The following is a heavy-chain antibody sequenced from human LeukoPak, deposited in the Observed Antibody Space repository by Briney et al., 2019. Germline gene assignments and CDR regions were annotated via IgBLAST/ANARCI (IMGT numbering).Heavy chain of an antibody. Sequence: GGSLRLSCAASGVTFRNYWMHWVRQAPGKGLVWVSRISPDGSSTSYADSVKGRFTISRDNSKNTLYLQMNSLRADDTAVYYCAKTPAAYFYYGMDVWGQGTTVTVSS. CDR3: AKTPAAYFYYGMDV. CDR2: ISPDGSST. J-gene: IGHJ6*02. D-gene: IGHD2-2*01. V-gene: IGHV3-74*01. CDR1: GVTFRNYW.